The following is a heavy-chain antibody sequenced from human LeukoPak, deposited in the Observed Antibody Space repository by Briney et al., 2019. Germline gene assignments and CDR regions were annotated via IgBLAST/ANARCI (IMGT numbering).Heavy chain of an antibody. CDR3: ARDDGSGSNPSGWFHP. CDR1: GFXFSSYG. Sequence: PGSSLRLSCAASGFXFSSYGMHWVRQAPGKGLEWVAVISYDGSNKYYADSVKGRFTISRDNSKNTLYLQMNSLRAEDTAVYYCARDDGSGSNPSGWFHPWGQGAVVTVSS. V-gene: IGHV3-30*03. D-gene: IGHD3-10*01. J-gene: IGHJ5*02. CDR2: ISYDGSNK.